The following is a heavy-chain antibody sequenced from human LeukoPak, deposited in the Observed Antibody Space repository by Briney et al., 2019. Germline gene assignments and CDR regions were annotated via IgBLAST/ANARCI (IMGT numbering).Heavy chain of an antibody. CDR3: ARDRTTVTTGYYGMDV. Sequence: GASVKVSCKASGYXFTGYYMHWVRQAPGQGLEWMGWINPNTGVTNYAQKFQGRVTLTRDTSIITAYMELTRLRSDDTAVYYCARDRTTVTTGYYGMDVWGQGTTVTVSS. V-gene: IGHV1-2*02. CDR1: GYXFTGYY. D-gene: IGHD4-17*01. CDR2: INPNTGVT. J-gene: IGHJ6*02.